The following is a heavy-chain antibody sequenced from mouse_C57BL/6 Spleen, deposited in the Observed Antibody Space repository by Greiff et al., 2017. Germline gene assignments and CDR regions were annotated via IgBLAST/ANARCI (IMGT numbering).Heavy chain of an antibody. Sequence: QVQLQQSGPGLVQPSQSLSITCTVSGFSLTSYGVHWVRQSPGKGLEWLGVIWRGGSTDYNAAFMSRLSITKDNSKSQVFFKMNSLQSDDTAIYYCAKNLLGRGYYAMDYWGQGTSVTVSS. D-gene: IGHD4-1*01. CDR3: AKNLLGRGYYAMDY. CDR2: IWRGGST. V-gene: IGHV2-5*01. J-gene: IGHJ4*01. CDR1: GFSLTSYG.